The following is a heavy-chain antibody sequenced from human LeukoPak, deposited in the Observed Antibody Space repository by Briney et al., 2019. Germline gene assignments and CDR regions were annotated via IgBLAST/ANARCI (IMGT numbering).Heavy chain of an antibody. CDR3: GRGGSGSYGDYFAS. V-gene: IGHV3-20*04. CDR1: GFNFDDYG. Sequence: PGGSLRLSCAASGFNFDDYGMSWVRQAPGKGLEWVSGINWNAGSTGYAASVKGRFTISRDSTKNSLYLQMNSLRAEDTALYYRGRGGSGSYGDYFASWGQGTLVTVSS. CDR2: INWNAGST. D-gene: IGHD3-10*01. J-gene: IGHJ4*02.